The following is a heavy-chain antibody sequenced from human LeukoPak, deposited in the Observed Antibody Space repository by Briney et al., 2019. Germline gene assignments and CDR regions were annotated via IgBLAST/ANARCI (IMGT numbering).Heavy chain of an antibody. J-gene: IGHJ4*02. CDR3: ARDNPLGGTTSLDY. CDR2: ILHDGSNK. V-gene: IGHV3-30*03. Sequence: GGSLRLSCAASGFTFSSYAMHWVRQAPGKGLEWVAVILHDGSNKYYADSVKGRFTISRDNSKKTLDLQMNSLRGEDTAVYYCARDNPLGGTTSLDYWGQGTLVTVSS. D-gene: IGHD1-1*01. CDR1: GFTFSSYA.